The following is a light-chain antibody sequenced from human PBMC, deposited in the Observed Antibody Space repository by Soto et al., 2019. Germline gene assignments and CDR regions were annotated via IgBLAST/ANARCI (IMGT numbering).Light chain of an antibody. V-gene: IGKV1-5*03. J-gene: IGKJ4*01. CDR3: QQYNSYLLT. CDR2: KAS. CDR1: QSISSW. Sequence: DILMTQSPSTLSASVGDRVTITCRASQSISSWLAWYQQKPGKAPKLLIYKASSLESGVPSRFSGSGSGTEFTLTFSSLQPDDFATYYCQQYNSYLLTFGGGTKVEIK.